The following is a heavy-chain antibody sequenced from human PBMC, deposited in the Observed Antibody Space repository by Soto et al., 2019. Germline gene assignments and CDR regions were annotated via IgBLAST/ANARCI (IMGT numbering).Heavy chain of an antibody. D-gene: IGHD3-22*01. CDR1: GYTFTNYG. Sequence: ASVKVSCKASGYTFTNYGISWVRQDPGQGLEWMGWISAYNGNTNYAQKLQGRVTMTTDTSTSTATMELRSLRSDATAVYYCAREENYYDSSGYGPDASDIWGKGTRVTV. CDR2: ISAYNGNT. J-gene: IGHJ3*02. V-gene: IGHV1-18*01. CDR3: AREENYYDSSGYGPDASDI.